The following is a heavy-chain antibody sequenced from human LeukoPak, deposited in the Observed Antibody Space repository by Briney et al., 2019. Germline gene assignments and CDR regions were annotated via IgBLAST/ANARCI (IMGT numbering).Heavy chain of an antibody. CDR2: ISYDGRNK. Sequence: PGGSLRLSCAASGFTFSNHIIHWVRQAPGKGLEWLAFISYDGRNKDYAESVKGRFTVSRDNSKNVVYLQMNSLRVEDTAVFYCAKDPPASGYHLDYWGQGTLVTVSS. J-gene: IGHJ4*02. D-gene: IGHD3-22*01. CDR3: AKDPPASGYHLDY. V-gene: IGHV3-30*18. CDR1: GFTFSNHI.